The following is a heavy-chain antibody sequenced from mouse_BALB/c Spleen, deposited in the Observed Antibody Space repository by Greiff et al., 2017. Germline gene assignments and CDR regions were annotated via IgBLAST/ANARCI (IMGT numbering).Heavy chain of an antibody. CDR3: ARDPGITTSGFDY. CDR2: IWGDGST. Sequence: QVQLQQSGPGLVAPSQSLSITCTVSGFSLTGYGVNWVRQPPGKGLEWLGMIWGDGSTDYNSALKSRLSISKDNSKSQVFLKMNSLQTDDTARYYCARDPGITTSGFDYWGQGTTLTVSS. J-gene: IGHJ2*01. D-gene: IGHD2-4*01. CDR1: GFSLTGYG. V-gene: IGHV2-6-7*01.